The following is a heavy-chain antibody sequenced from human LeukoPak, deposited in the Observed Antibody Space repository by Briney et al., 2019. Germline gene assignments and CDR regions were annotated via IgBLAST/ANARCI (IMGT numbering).Heavy chain of an antibody. CDR1: GYTLSNYG. Sequence: ASVEVSCKASGYTLSNYGITWLRQAPGQGLEWVGWIAAYNQNTNYALDLLGRVTLTTDTLTSTAYMELRSLRSDDTAIYFCARVKYRNAWYGAYFDHWGQGTLVTVSS. CDR2: IAAYNQNT. J-gene: IGHJ4*02. V-gene: IGHV1-18*01. D-gene: IGHD6-19*01. CDR3: ARVKYRNAWYGAYFDH.